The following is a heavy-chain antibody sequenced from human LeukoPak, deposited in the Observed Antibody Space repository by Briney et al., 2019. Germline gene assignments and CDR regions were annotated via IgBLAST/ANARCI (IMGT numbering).Heavy chain of an antibody. CDR1: GFTFSSYA. D-gene: IGHD3-22*01. J-gene: IGHJ3*02. CDR3: AKLPSYYYDSSGYSSFPDASDI. Sequence: PGGSLRLSCAASGFTFSSYAMSWVRQAPGKGLEWVSAISGSGGSTYYADSVKGRFTISRDNSKNTLYLQMNSLRAEDTAVYYCAKLPSYYYDSSGYSSFPDASDIWGQGTMVTVSS. V-gene: IGHV3-23*01. CDR2: ISGSGGST.